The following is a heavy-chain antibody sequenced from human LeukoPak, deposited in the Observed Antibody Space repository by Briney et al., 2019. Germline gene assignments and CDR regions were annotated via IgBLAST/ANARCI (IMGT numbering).Heavy chain of an antibody. CDR1: GFTFSSYG. J-gene: IGHJ3*02. V-gene: IGHV3-30*18. CDR2: ISYDGSNK. Sequence: PGGSLRLSCAASGFTFSSYGMHWVRQAPGKGLEWVAVISYDGSNKYYADSVKGRFTISRGNSKNTLYLQMNSLRAEDTAVYYCAKTTRYYDSSGYPEGPDAFDIWGQGTMVTVSS. CDR3: AKTTRYYDSSGYPEGPDAFDI. D-gene: IGHD3-22*01.